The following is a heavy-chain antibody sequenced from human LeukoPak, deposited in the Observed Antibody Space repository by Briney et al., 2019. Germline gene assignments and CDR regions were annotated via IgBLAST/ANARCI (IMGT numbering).Heavy chain of an antibody. D-gene: IGHD6-6*01. CDR2: IYYSGST. CDR1: GGSISSYY. Sequence: PSETLSLTCTVSGGSISSYYWSWIRQPPGKGLEWIGYIYYSGSTNYNPCLKSRVTISVDTSKNQFSLKLSSVTAADTAVYYCARDFGLAARFDYWGQGTLVTVSS. CDR3: ARDFGLAARFDY. V-gene: IGHV4-59*01. J-gene: IGHJ4*02.